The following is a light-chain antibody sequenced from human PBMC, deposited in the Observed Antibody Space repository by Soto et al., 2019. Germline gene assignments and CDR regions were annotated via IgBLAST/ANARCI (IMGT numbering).Light chain of an antibody. V-gene: IGKV3-11*01. J-gene: IGKJ1*01. CDR2: YMS. CDR1: QYVGSR. Sequence: EIVLTQSPATLSSSPGETATLSSRASQYVGSRLAWYQHNHGQAPRILIYYMSKRDTGIPARFSGSGSGTDFTLTISRLAPDDFAIYYCHQRQSWPRTFGQGTKVDIK. CDR3: HQRQSWPRT.